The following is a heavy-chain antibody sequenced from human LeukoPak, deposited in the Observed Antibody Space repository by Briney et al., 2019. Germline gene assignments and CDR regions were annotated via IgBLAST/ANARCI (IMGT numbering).Heavy chain of an antibody. CDR1: GFTFDDYA. Sequence: GGSLRLSCAASGFTFDDYAMNWVRQAPGKGLEWVSGISWNSGSTEYAGSVKGRFTISRDNAKNSLHLQMNSLRAEDTALYYCVRALSGYNNAMDVWGQGTMVTVSS. CDR3: VRALSGYNNAMDV. D-gene: IGHD1-26*01. J-gene: IGHJ6*02. CDR2: ISWNSGST. V-gene: IGHV3-9*01.